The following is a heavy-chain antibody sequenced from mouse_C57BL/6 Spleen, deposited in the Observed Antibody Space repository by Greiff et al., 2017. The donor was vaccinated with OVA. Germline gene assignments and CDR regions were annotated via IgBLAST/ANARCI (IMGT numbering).Heavy chain of an antibody. Sequence: VQLQQPGAELVKPGASVKLSCKASGYTFTSYWITWVKQRPGQGLEWIGDIYPGSGSTNYKEKFKSQATLTVDTSSSTAYMQHSSLTSEDSAVYYCARYPMGWGFAYWGQGTLVTVSA. V-gene: IGHV1-55*01. CDR1: GYTFTSYW. J-gene: IGHJ3*01. CDR2: IYPGSGST. D-gene: IGHD3-3*01. CDR3: ARYPMGWGFAY.